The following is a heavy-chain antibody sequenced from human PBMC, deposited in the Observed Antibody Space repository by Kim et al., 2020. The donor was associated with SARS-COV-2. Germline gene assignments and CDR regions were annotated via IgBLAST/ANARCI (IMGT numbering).Heavy chain of an antibody. CDR3: ARVDYYDTSRGYSMDV. CDR1: EFTIRTYG. V-gene: IGHV3-33*01. Sequence: GGSLRLSCVASEFTIRTYGMHWVRQAPGKGLEWVAVIWYDGSNINYAGSVKGRFTISRDNSKNTLYLQMNGLSAEDTAVYYCARVDYYDTSRGYSMDVWGQGTTVTVSS. CDR2: IWYDGSNI. J-gene: IGHJ6*02. D-gene: IGHD3-22*01.